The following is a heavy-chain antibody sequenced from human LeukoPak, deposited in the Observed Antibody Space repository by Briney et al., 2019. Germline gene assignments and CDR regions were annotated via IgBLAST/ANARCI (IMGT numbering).Heavy chain of an antibody. CDR3: ATFYDILTGLNTDFDY. Sequence: GASVKISCKASGYTFTDYYMHWVQQAPGKGLEWMGRVDPEDGETIYAEKFQGRVTITADTSTDTAHMELSSLRSEDTAVYYCATFYDILTGLNTDFDYWGQGTLVTVSS. V-gene: IGHV1-69-2*01. CDR2: VDPEDGET. CDR1: GYTFTDYY. D-gene: IGHD3-9*01. J-gene: IGHJ4*02.